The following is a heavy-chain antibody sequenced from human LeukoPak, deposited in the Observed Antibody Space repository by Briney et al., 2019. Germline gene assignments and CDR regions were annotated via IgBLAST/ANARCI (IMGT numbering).Heavy chain of an antibody. Sequence: PSETLSLTCTVSGGSISSYYWSWIRQPPGKGLEWIGYIYYSGSTNYNPSLKSRVTISVDTSKNQFSLKLSSVTAADTAVYCCARGDDYYGSGRPNWFDPWGQGTLVTVSS. D-gene: IGHD3-10*01. V-gene: IGHV4-59*01. CDR2: IYYSGST. CDR3: ARGDDYYGSGRPNWFDP. J-gene: IGHJ5*02. CDR1: GGSISSYY.